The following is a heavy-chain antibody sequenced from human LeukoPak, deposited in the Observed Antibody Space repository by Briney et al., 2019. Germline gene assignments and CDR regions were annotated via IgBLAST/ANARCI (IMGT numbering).Heavy chain of an antibody. J-gene: IGHJ6*02. V-gene: IGHV1-8*01. CDR1: GYTFTSYD. Sequence: VASVKVSCKASGYTFTSYDISWVRRATGQGLEWMGWMNPNSGNTGYAQKFQGRVTMTRNTSITTAYMELSSLRSEDTAVYYCATGRRFGDPLRSYGMEVWGQGTTVTVSS. CDR3: ATGRRFGDPLRSYGMEV. CDR2: MNPNSGNT. D-gene: IGHD3-10*01.